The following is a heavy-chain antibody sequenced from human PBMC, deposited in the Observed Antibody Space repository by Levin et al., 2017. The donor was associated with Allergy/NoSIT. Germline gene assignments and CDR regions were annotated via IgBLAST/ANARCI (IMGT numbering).Heavy chain of an antibody. Sequence: AGGSLRLSCAASGFTFDDYGMSWVRQAPGKGLEWVSGINWNGGSTGYADSVKGRFTISRDNAKNSLYLQMNSLRAEDTALYYCARPQEAGPYNWFDPWGQGTLVTVSS. CDR1: GFTFDDYG. D-gene: IGHD6-19*01. J-gene: IGHJ5*02. V-gene: IGHV3-20*04. CDR3: ARPQEAGPYNWFDP. CDR2: INWNGGST.